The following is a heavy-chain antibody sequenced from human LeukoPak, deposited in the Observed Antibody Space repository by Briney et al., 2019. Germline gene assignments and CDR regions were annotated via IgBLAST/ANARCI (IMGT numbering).Heavy chain of an antibody. CDR3: ARGYEAFQWLVPFDY. CDR2: ISAYNGNT. CDR1: GYTFTSYG. D-gene: IGHD6-19*01. J-gene: IGHJ4*02. Sequence: ASVKVSSKASGYTFTSYGISWVRQAPGQGLEWMGWISAYNGNTNYAQKLQGRVTMTTDTSTSTAYMELRSLRSDDTAVYYCARGYEAFQWLVPFDYWGQGTLVTVSS. V-gene: IGHV1-18*01.